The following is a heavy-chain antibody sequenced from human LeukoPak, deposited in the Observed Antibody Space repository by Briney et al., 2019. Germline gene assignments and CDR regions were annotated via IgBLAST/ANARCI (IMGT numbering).Heavy chain of an antibody. J-gene: IGHJ4*02. V-gene: IGHV1-18*01. CDR2: ISAYNGNT. Sequence: ASVKVSCKSCGYTCTSYGISGVRQAPGQGFELIGWISAYNGNTNYAQKLQDRVTMTTDTSTSTAYMGLRSLRSDDTAVYYWARDSTTVTTFDYWGQGTLVTVSS. D-gene: IGHD4-17*01. CDR1: GYTCTSYG. CDR3: ARDSTTVTTFDY.